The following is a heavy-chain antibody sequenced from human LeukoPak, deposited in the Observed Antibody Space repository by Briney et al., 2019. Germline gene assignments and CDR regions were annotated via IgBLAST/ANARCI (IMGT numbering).Heavy chain of an antibody. V-gene: IGHV3-11*01. D-gene: IGHD5-12*01. CDR1: GFTFSDYY. CDR3: ARGAVYSGYDYDY. CDR2: ISSSGSTV. Sequence: GGSLRLSCAASGFTFSDYYMSWIRQPQGKGMERVSYISSSGSTVNYENSANGRFTASRGNAKNPLYLRTNSPTAEDTAVYYCARGAVYSGYDYDYWGPGTLVTVSS. J-gene: IGHJ4*02.